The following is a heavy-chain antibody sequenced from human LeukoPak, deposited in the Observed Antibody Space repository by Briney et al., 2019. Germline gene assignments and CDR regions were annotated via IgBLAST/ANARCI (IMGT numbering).Heavy chain of an antibody. D-gene: IGHD5-18*01. CDR3: AKGRGYNYGYIFGYFDY. V-gene: IGHV3-43*01. Sequence: GGSLRLSCAASGFTFDDYTMHWVRQAPGKGLEWVSLSWDGGSTYYADSVKGRFTISRDNAKNSLYLQMNSLRAEDTALYYCAKGRGYNYGYIFGYFDYWGQGTLVTVSS. CDR1: GFTFDDYT. CDR2: SWDGGST. J-gene: IGHJ4*02.